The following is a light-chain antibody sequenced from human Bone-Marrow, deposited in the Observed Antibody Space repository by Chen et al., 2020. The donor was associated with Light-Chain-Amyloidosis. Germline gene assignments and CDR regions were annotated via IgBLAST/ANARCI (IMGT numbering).Light chain of an antibody. CDR3: QQYGTSPLT. J-gene: IGKJ4*01. CDR1: QTISSNY. Sequence: EMVLTQSPGTRSLSPGEGANISCRASQTISSNYLTWYQQKFGQAPRLLIYGSSSRATGIPDRFPGSGSGTDFTLTINRLEPEDFAMYYCQQYGTSPLTFGGGTKVEIK. V-gene: IGKV3-20*01. CDR2: GSS.